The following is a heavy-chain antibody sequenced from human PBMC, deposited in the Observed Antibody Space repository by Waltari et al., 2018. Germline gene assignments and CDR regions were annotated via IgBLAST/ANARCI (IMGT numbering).Heavy chain of an antibody. D-gene: IGHD4-17*01. Sequence: QVQLVESGGGVVQPGRSLRPPSAASGFTLRYSGMHWVRQAPGKGLEWVAVIWFDGTNKYYADSVKGRFTISRDNSKNMLYLQMNSLRVEDTAVYYCAREAYGEYVLWDWGQGTLVTVSS. CDR3: AREAYGEYVLWD. V-gene: IGHV3-33*01. CDR1: GFTLRYSG. CDR2: IWFDGTNK. J-gene: IGHJ4*02.